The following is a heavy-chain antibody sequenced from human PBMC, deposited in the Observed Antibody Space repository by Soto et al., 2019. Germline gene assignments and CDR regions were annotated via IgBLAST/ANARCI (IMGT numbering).Heavy chain of an antibody. CDR3: ARENQQLVSSLDS. CDR2: TYYKSKWYN. D-gene: IGHD6-6*01. J-gene: IGHJ4*02. V-gene: IGHV6-1*01. Sequence: PSQTLSLTCAISGDSVSSRNAAWNWVRQSPSRGLEWLGGTYYKSKWYNDYSLSVRSRITISPDTSNNQFSLQLNSVTPEDTAVYFCARENQQLVSSLDSWGQGILVTVSS. CDR1: GDSVSSRNAA.